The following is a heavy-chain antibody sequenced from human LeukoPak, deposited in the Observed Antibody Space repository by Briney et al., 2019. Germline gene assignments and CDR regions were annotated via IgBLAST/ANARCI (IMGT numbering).Heavy chain of an antibody. J-gene: IGHJ4*02. D-gene: IGHD2-21*01. CDR3: VRDVWGDRDSYFDY. CDR2: INIDGRSI. Sequence: PGGSLRLSCAASGFTVSSYWMHWVRQVPGKGLVWVSRINIDGRSISYAESAKGRFTMSRDNAENTLYLEMNNLRVDDTAVYYCVRDVWGDRDSYFDYWGQGTLVTVSS. CDR1: GFTVSSYW. V-gene: IGHV3-74*01.